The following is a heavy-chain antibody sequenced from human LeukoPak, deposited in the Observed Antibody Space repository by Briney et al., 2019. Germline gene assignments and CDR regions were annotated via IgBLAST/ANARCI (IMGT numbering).Heavy chain of an antibody. D-gene: IGHD6-13*01. CDR3: ARDWYSSSRYVAPHIDY. CDR2: INHSGNT. Sequence: SETLSLTCAVYGGSFSGYYWSWIRQPPGKGLEWIGEINHSGNTNYNPSLKSRVTISVDTSKNQFSLKLSSVTAADTAVYYCARDWYSSSRYVAPHIDYWGQGTLVTVSS. J-gene: IGHJ4*02. CDR1: GGSFSGYY. V-gene: IGHV4-34*01.